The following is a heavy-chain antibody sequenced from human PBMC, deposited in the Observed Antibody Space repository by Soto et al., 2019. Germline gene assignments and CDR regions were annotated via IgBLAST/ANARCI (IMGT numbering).Heavy chain of an antibody. CDR3: AMVAVYVTASPQGV. Sequence: QVQLVQSGAEVKNRGASVKVSCKAFGYRFTSYGIGWARQAPGQGLEWMGWINAYNGNTNYAQNFQGRVTLTTDTPTSTADMEVMNLRSNDTAVCYCAMVAVYVTASPQGVWSRGPTVTVSS. D-gene: IGHD2-15*01. CDR1: GYRFTSYG. CDR2: INAYNGNT. V-gene: IGHV1-18*01. J-gene: IGHJ6*02.